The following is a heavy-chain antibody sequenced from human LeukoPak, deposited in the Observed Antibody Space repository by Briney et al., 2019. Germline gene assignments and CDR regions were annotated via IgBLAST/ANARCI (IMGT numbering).Heavy chain of an antibody. J-gene: IGHJ4*02. CDR3: AKDGAEDRSWEFDY. CDR1: GFTFSSYE. V-gene: IGHV3-48*03. Sequence: GGSLRLSCAASGFTFSSYEMNWVRQAPGMGLEWVSYINNSDTTVYYADSVKGRFTISRDNSKNTLYLQMNSLRAEDTAVYYCAKDGAEDRSWEFDYWGQGTLVTVSS. D-gene: IGHD6-13*01. CDR2: INNSDTTV.